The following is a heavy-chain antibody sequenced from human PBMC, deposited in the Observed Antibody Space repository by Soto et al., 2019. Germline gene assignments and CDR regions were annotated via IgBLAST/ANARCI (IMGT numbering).Heavy chain of an antibody. V-gene: IGHV3-30-3*01. CDR3: ARGGTTRRGAFDI. CDR1: GFTFSSYA. CDR2: ISYDGSNK. D-gene: IGHD4-4*01. Sequence: GGSLRLSCAASGFTFSSYAMHWVRQAPGKGLEWVAVISYDGSNKYYADSVKGRFTISRDNSKNTLYLQMNSLRAEDTAVYYCARGGTTRRGAFDIWGQGTMVTVSS. J-gene: IGHJ3*02.